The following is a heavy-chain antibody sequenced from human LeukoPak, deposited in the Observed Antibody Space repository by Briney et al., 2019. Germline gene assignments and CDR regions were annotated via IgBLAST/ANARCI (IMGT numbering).Heavy chain of an antibody. J-gene: IGHJ6*02. CDR3: ARMSYYYYGMDV. CDR1: GGSISSYY. V-gene: IGHV4-59*12. D-gene: IGHD2-8*01. CDR2: IYYSGST. Sequence: SETLSLTCTVSGGSISSYYWSWIRQPPGKGLEWIGYIYYSGSTNYNPSLKSRVTISVDTSKNQFSLRLSSVTAADTAVYYCARMSYYYYGMDVWGQGTTVTVSS.